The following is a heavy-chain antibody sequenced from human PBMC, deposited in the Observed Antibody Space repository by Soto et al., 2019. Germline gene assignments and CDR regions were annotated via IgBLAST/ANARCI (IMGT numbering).Heavy chain of an antibody. CDR2: VSIGGST. D-gene: IGHD2-15*01. CDR3: AKRRGAGGHFDY. V-gene: IGHV3-23*01. Sequence: GSLRLSCASSGFPFISYAMGWVRQGPGKGLEWVAVVSIGGSTHYADSVRGRFTISRDNSKNTLSLQMNSLTAEDTAVYFCAKRRGAGGHFDYWGQGALVTVSS. CDR1: GFPFISYA. J-gene: IGHJ4*02.